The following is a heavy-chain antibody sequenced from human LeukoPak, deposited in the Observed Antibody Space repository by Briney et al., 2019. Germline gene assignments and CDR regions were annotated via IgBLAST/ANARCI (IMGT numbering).Heavy chain of an antibody. J-gene: IGHJ4*02. V-gene: IGHV3-21*01. Sequence: PGESLRLSCVASGFTFSTYSMNWVLQAPGKGLDGFSSISSSSNNIYYADSVKGRFTISRDNAKNSLYLQMNSLRAEDTAVYYCARDIRFGDFIDYWGQGTLVTVSS. D-gene: IGHD3-10*01. CDR1: GFTFSTYS. CDR2: ISSSSNNI. CDR3: ARDIRFGDFIDY.